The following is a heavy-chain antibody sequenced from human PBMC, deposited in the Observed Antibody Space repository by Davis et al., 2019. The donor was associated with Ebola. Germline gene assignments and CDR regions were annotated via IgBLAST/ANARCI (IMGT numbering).Heavy chain of an antibody. V-gene: IGHV3-11*01. Sequence: PGGSLRLSCAASGFTFSAYYMSWIRQAPGEGLEWVSYISSSGSTIYYADSVKGRFTISRDNAKNSLYLQMNSLRAEDTAVYYCARISGTYVYFDYWGQGTLVTVSS. CDR2: ISSSGSTI. J-gene: IGHJ4*02. CDR1: GFTFSAYY. D-gene: IGHD1-26*01. CDR3: ARISGTYVYFDY.